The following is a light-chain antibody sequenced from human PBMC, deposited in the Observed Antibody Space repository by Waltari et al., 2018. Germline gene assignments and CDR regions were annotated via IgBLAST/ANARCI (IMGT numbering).Light chain of an antibody. CDR1: YSNLGSNY. CDR2: RNN. V-gene: IGLV1-47*01. CDR3: QQYFGIPLT. J-gene: IGLJ2*01. Sequence: QSVLTQPPSASGTPRQRVSISCSGSYSNLGSNYLYWYQQLPGTAPKLLIYRNNQRPSGVPDRFSGSGSGTDFTLTISSLQAEDVAVYFCQQYFGIPLTFGGGTK.